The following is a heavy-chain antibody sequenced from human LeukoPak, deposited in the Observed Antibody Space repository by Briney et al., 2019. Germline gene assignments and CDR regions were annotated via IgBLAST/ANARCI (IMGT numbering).Heavy chain of an antibody. CDR3: ARDKREPRYASDI. V-gene: IGHV4-34*01. Sequence: SETLSLTCAVYGGSFSGYYWSWIRQPPGKGLEWIGEINHSGSTNYNPSLKSRVTISVDTSKNHFSLKLSSVTAADTAVYYCARDKREPRYASDIWGQGTMVTVSS. CDR1: GGSFSGYY. CDR2: INHSGST. J-gene: IGHJ3*02. D-gene: IGHD1-26*01.